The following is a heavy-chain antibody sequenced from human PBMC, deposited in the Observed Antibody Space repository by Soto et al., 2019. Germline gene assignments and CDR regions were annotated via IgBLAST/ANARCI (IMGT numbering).Heavy chain of an antibody. J-gene: IGHJ3*02. CDR3: ARPNDYGDYEGAFDI. CDR2: IKQDGSEK. Sequence: EVQLVESGGGLVQPGGSLRLSCAASGFTFSSYWMSWVRQAPGKGLEWVANIKQDGSEKYYVDSVKGRFTISRDNAKNSLYLQMNSRRAEDTAVYYCARPNDYGDYEGAFDIWGQGTMVTVSS. D-gene: IGHD4-17*01. CDR1: GFTFSSYW. V-gene: IGHV3-7*01.